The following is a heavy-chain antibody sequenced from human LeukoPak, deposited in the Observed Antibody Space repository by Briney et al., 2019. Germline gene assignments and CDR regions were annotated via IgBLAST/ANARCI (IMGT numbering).Heavy chain of an antibody. Sequence: PSETLSLTCTVSGGSISSGGYYWSWIRQHPGKGLEWIGYIYYSGSTYCNPSLKSRVTISVDTSKNQFSLKLSSVTAADTAVYYCARDEGYYYDSSGYYFGYWGQGTLVAVSS. CDR3: ARDEGYYYDSSGYYFGY. J-gene: IGHJ4*02. V-gene: IGHV4-31*03. D-gene: IGHD3-22*01. CDR1: GGSISSGGYY. CDR2: IYYSGST.